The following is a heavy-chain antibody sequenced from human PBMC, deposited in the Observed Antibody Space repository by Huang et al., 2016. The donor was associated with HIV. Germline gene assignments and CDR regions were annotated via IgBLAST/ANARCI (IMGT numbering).Heavy chain of an antibody. V-gene: IGHV3-30*18. CDR1: GFTFSSYG. Sequence: QVQLVESGGGVVQPGRSLRISCAASGFTFSSYGMHWVRKGPGKGLEGVAVISYDGKTKYYADSVKGRFSSSRDNSKTTVYLQLNSLRLEDTAVYYCAKGGSAAAVLDFWGQGTLVTVSS. CDR3: AKGGSAAAVLDF. D-gene: IGHD6-13*01. CDR2: ISYDGKTK. J-gene: IGHJ4*02.